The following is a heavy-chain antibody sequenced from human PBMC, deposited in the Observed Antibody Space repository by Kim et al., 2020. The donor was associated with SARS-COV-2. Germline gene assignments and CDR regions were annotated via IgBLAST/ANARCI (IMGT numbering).Heavy chain of an antibody. V-gene: IGHV3-21*01. Sequence: GGSLRLSCAASGFTFSSYSMNWVRQAPGKGLEWVSSISNSSGYIYYADSVKGRFTISRDNAKNTLYLQMNSLRAEDTAVYYCTKDQLKWELHGMDDGGQG. D-gene: IGHD1-26*01. J-gene: IGHJ6*02. CDR1: GFTFSSYS. CDR3: TKDQLKWELHGMDD. CDR2: ISNSSGYI.